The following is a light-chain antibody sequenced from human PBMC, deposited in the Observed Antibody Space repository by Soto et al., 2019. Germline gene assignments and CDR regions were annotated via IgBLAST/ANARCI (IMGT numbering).Light chain of an antibody. CDR2: DDR. CDR1: TIGSKS. CDR3: QVWDGSSDHHV. Sequence: SYELTQPPSVSVAPGQTARITCGGNTIGSKSVHWYQQKPGPAPVLVVYDDRDRPSGIPERFSGSKSGNTATLTITRVEAGDEADYYCQVWDGSSDHHVFGTGTKLT. J-gene: IGLJ1*01. V-gene: IGLV3-21*02.